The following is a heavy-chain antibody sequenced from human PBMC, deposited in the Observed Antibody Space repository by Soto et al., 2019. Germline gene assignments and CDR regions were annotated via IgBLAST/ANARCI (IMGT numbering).Heavy chain of an antibody. V-gene: IGHV1-69*06. D-gene: IGHD6-19*01. CDR2: IIPIFGTA. Sequence: AVKVSCKSSGGTFSSYAISWVRQAPGQGLEWMGGIIPIFGTANYAQKFQGRVTITADKSTSTDYMELSSLRSEDTAVYYCARSPYRLAVAQAHDEWCQGTLDTVFS. J-gene: IGHJ4*02. CDR3: ARSPYRLAVAQAHDE. CDR1: GGTFSSYA.